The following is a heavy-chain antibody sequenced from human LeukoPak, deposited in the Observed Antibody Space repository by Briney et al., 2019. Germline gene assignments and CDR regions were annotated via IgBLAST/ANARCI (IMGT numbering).Heavy chain of an antibody. CDR1: GGSLITNTYY. D-gene: IGHD1-26*01. V-gene: IGHV4-39*01. CDR2: IYYSGIT. J-gene: IGHJ4*02. CDR3: ARHVGSENYPRYFDY. Sequence: SEALSLTCTVSGGSLITNTYYWGWIRQPPGKGLEWIGSIYYSGITYYNPSLKSRVTISVDTSKNQFSLKLSSVTAADTALYYCARHVGSENYPRYFDYWGQGTLVTVSS.